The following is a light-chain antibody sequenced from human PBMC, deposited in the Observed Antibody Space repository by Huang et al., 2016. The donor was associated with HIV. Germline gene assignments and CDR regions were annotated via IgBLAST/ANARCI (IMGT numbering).Light chain of an antibody. J-gene: IGKJ2*01. CDR2: GAS. V-gene: IGKV3-15*01. CDR3: QQYNNWPYT. Sequence: EIVMTQSPATLSVSPGERATLSCRASQSISSNLAWYQQKPGQAPRLPIHGASTRATGIPARFIGSGSGTEFTLTISSLQSADFAVYHCQQYNNWPYTFGQGTKLEIK. CDR1: QSISSN.